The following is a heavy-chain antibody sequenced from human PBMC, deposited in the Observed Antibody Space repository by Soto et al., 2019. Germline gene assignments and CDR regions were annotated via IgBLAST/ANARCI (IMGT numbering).Heavy chain of an antibody. J-gene: IGHJ6*03. CDR1: GFTFSNAW. V-gene: IGHV3-15*01. CDR2: IKSKTDGGTT. D-gene: IGHD2-2*01. CDR3: TEEDIVVVPAAMGRYYKYMVV. Sequence: PGGSLRLSCAASGFTFSNAWMSWVRQAPGKGLEWVGRIKSKTDGGTTDYAAPVKGRFTISRDDSKNTLYLQMNSLKTEDTAVYYCTEEDIVVVPAAMGRYYKYMVVWCKGTTVTVSS.